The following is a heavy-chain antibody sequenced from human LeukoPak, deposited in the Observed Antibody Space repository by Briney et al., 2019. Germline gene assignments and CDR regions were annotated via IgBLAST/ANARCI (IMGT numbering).Heavy chain of an antibody. J-gene: IGHJ3*02. Sequence: GASVKVSCKASGGTFSSYAFNWVRQAPGQGLEWVGRIIPLLGVTNHAQKLQGRVTVTADPATNTAYMELSSLIPDDTAVYYCAGARTMITFGGVRHAFDIWGQGTLVTVSS. CDR1: GGTFSSYA. V-gene: IGHV1-69*04. CDR3: AGARTMITFGGVRHAFDI. D-gene: IGHD3-16*01. CDR2: IIPLLGVT.